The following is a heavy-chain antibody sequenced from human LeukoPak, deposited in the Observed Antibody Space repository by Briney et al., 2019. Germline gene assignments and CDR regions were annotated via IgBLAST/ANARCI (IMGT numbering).Heavy chain of an antibody. Sequence: GGSLRLSWAASGFTVSSNYMSWVRQAPGKGLEWVAVIYSGDSTYYADSVKGRFAISRDNTKNTLNLQMKRLRVEDTAVYYCARDEEGYCSGGSCYPRWLDWGQGTLATVP. CDR1: GFTVSSNY. J-gene: IGHJ4*02. CDR3: ARDEEGYCSGGSCYPRWLD. D-gene: IGHD2-15*01. V-gene: IGHV3-66*01. CDR2: IYSGDST.